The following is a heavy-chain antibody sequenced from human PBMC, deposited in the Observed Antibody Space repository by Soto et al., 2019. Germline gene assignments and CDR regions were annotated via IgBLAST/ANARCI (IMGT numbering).Heavy chain of an antibody. CDR3: AKTRGHPSSFCRRPRVAVV. J-gene: IGHJ6*04. D-gene: IGHD2-2*01. Sequence: EVQLLESGGGLVQPGGSLRISCAASGFTFSSCAMSWVRQAPGQGLEWVSDISGGGGTTYYADSVKGRFTISKDNYKNTPSVPVNSLSAQDTAVCHWAKTRGHPSSFCRRPRVAVVGGKGTEVIVSS. CDR2: ISGGGGTT. V-gene: IGHV3-23*01. CDR1: GFTFSSCA.